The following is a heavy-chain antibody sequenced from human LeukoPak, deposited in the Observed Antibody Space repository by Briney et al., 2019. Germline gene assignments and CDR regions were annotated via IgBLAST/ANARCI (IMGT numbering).Heavy chain of an antibody. D-gene: IGHD3-10*01. CDR2: IKQDGSEK. J-gene: IGHJ3*02. V-gene: IGHV3-7*01. Sequence: GGSVRLSCAASGFTFSSYWMSWVRQAPGKGLEWVANIKQDGSEKYYVDSVKGRFTISRDNAKNSLYLQMNSLRAEDTAVYYCAKDDITKQAFDIWGQGTMVTVSS. CDR1: GFTFSSYW. CDR3: AKDDITKQAFDI.